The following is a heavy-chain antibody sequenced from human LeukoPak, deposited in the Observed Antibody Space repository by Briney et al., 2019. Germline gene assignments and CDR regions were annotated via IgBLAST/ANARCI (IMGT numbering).Heavy chain of an antibody. CDR1: GYTFTSYD. J-gene: IGHJ4*02. V-gene: IGHV1-8*01. CDR2: MNPNSGNT. D-gene: IGHD6-13*01. Sequence: ASVKVSCKASGYTFTSYDINWVRQATGQGLEWMGVMNPNSGNTGYAQKFQGRVTMTRNTSISTAYMELSSLRSEDTAVYYCARTLSYSSSWYIYFDYWGQGTLVTVSS. CDR3: ARTLSYSSSWYIYFDY.